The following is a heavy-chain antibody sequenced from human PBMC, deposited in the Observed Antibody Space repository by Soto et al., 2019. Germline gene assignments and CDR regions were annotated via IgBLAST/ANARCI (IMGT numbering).Heavy chain of an antibody. CDR2: INPSGGRT. Sequence: ASVQLCCEASRVTNTCNYRYWVRQDLGKGLEWMGIINPSGGRTSSAKKFQCRVTMSEDTSTATAYMDLSSLRSEDTAVYLHPAALECSYGVCWDYWRQGIVVTVSS. CDR3: PAALECSYGVCWDY. J-gene: IGHJ4*02. D-gene: IGHD2-8*01. V-gene: IGHV1-46*01. CDR1: RVTNTCNY.